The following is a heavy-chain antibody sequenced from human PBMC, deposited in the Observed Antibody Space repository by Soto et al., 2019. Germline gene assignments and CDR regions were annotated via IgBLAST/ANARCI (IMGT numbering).Heavy chain of an antibody. CDR3: ARSPRGQHLNH. CDR1: GGSISPYY. D-gene: IGHD6-13*01. Sequence: SETLSLTCTVSGGSISPYYWSWIRQPPGKGLEWIGYIYYSGSTNYNPSLKSRVTMSLDTSKNQFSLKLTSVTAADTAVYYCARSPRGQHLNHWGQGTLVTVSS. J-gene: IGHJ4*02. CDR2: IYYSGST. V-gene: IGHV4-59*13.